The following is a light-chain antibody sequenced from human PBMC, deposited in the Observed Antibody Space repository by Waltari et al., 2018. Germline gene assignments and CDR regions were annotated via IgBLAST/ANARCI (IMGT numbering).Light chain of an antibody. J-gene: IGLJ3*02. V-gene: IGLV2-11*01. Sequence: QSALTQPRSVSGSPGQSVTISCTGTSSDVGGYHYVSWYQHHPGKAPKLMIYDVSKGPSGVPDRFSGSKSGNTASLTISGLQAEDEADYYCCSYAGNYTWVFGGGTKVTVL. CDR3: CSYAGNYTWV. CDR2: DVS. CDR1: SSDVGGYHY.